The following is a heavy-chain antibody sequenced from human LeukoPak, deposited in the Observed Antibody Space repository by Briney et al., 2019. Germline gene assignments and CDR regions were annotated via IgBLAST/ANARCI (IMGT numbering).Heavy chain of an antibody. CDR3: AKEAYDSSGYVDY. D-gene: IGHD3-22*01. V-gene: IGHV3-53*01. CDR1: GFTVSSNY. CDR2: IYSGGST. J-gene: IGHJ4*02. Sequence: GGSLRLSCAASGFTVSSNYMSWVRQAPGKGLEWVSVIYSGGSTYYADSVKGRFTISRDNSKNTLYLQMNSLRAEDTAVYYCAKEAYDSSGYVDYWGQGTLVTVSS.